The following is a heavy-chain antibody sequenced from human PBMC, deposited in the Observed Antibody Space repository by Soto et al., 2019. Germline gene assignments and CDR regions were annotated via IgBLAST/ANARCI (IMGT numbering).Heavy chain of an antibody. CDR1: GCSFTSKNW. CDR2: IYRTGST. Sequence: QVQLQESGPGLVKPSGTLSLTCAVAGCSFTSKNWCTWFRQPPGQGLEWIGEIYRTGSTNYNPSHKSRVTISRDKSENHFSLKVTSLTAADAAVYYCASRDPGTSVDYWGQGTLVTVSS. J-gene: IGHJ4*02. D-gene: IGHD1-7*01. V-gene: IGHV4-4*02. CDR3: ASRDPGTSVDY.